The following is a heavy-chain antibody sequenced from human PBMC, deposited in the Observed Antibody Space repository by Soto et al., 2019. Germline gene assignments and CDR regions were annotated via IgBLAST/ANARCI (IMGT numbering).Heavy chain of an antibody. D-gene: IGHD2-2*01. Sequence: PSETLSLTCTVSGGSISSYYWSWIRQPPGKGLEWIGYIYYSGSTNYNPSLESRVTISVDTSKNQFSLKVSSVTAADTAVYYCARLGGYCTITSCYGYYGMDVWGQGTTVTVSS. CDR1: GGSISSYY. CDR3: ARLGGYCTITSCYGYYGMDV. V-gene: IGHV4-59*08. CDR2: IYYSGST. J-gene: IGHJ6*02.